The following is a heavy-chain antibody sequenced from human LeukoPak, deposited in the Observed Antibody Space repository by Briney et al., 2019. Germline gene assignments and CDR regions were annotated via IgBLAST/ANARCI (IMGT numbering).Heavy chain of an antibody. D-gene: IGHD2-21*02. Sequence: PSETLSLTCTVSGGSISSYYWSWIRQPPGKGLEWIGYIYYSGSTNYNPSLKSRVTISVDTSKNQFSLKLSSVTAADTAVYYCARVPYHCGGDCPTYFDYWGQGTLVTVSS. CDR2: IYYSGST. J-gene: IGHJ4*02. CDR1: GGSISSYY. CDR3: ARVPYHCGGDCPTYFDY. V-gene: IGHV4-59*01.